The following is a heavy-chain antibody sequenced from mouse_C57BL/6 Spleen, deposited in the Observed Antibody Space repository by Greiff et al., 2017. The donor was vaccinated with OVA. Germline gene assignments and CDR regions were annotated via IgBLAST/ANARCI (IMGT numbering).Heavy chain of an antibody. V-gene: IGHV1-15*01. D-gene: IGHD1-2*01. CDR1: GYTFTDYE. Sequence: QVQLKQSGAELVRPGASVTLSCKASGYTFTDYEMHWVKQTPVHGLEWIGAIDPETGGTAYNQKFKGKAILTADKSSSTAYMELRSLTSEDSAVYYCTRALITTGAYWGQGTLVTVSA. J-gene: IGHJ3*01. CDR2: IDPETGGT. CDR3: TRALITTGAY.